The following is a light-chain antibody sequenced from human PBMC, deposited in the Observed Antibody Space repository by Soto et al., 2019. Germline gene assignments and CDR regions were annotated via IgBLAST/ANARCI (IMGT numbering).Light chain of an antibody. CDR2: EVT. CDR3: TSSASSNNCV. V-gene: IGLV2-14*01. CDR1: SSDVGGYDY. J-gene: IGLJ2*01. Sequence: QSVLTQPASVSGSPGQSITISCTGTSSDVGGYDYVSWYQQHPGKAPKLMISEVTNRPSGVSNRFSGSKSGNTASLTISGLQAEDEADYFCTSSASSNNCVFGGGTKLTVL.